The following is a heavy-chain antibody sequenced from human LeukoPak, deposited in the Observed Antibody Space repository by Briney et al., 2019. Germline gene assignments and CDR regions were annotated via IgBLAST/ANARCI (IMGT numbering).Heavy chain of an antibody. J-gene: IGHJ3*01. V-gene: IGHV4-30-4*01. D-gene: IGHD1-26*01. CDR2: IYYSGST. CDR3: AHFKGGSFDF. Sequence: SETLSLTCTVSGGSISSGDYYWSWIRQPPGKGLEWIGYIYYSGSTYYNPSLKSRVTISVDTSKNQFSLKLTSVTAADTAVYYCAHFKGGSFDFWGQGTMVTVSS. CDR1: GGSISSGDYY.